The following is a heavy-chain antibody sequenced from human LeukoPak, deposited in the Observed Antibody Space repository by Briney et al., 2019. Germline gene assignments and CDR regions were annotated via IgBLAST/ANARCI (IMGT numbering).Heavy chain of an antibody. CDR3: AKGGIPDDP. CDR1: GFSFSSYG. V-gene: IGHV3-30*18. J-gene: IGHJ5*02. D-gene: IGHD2-21*01. CDR2: ISYDGSNK. Sequence: GGSLRLSCAASGFSFSSYGMHWVRQAPGKGLEWVAVISYDGSNKYHADSVKGRFTISRDNSKNTLYLQMNSLRVKDTAVYYCAKGGIPDDPWGQGTLVTVSS.